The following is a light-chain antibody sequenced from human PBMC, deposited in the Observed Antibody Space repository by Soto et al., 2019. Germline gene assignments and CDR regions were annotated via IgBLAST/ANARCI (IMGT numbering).Light chain of an antibody. J-gene: IGKJ2*02. CDR2: DAS. CDR1: QDINKY. CDR3: QQYDILHRT. V-gene: IGKV1-33*01. Sequence: DIQMTQSPSSLSASVGDRVTITCQASQDINKYLNWYQQKPGKAPKLLIYDASNLETGVPSRFSGSVSGTEFTFTISSLQAEDLATYYCQQYDILHRTFGQGTKLEIK.